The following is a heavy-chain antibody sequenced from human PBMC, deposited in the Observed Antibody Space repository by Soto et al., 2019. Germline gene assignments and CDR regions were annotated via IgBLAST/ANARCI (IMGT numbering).Heavy chain of an antibody. Sequence: SETLSLTCAVYGGPFSGHSWTWIRQSPGKGLEWIGDINHSGRVNYSPSLKSRVTISLDTSKNQFSLTLSAVTAADTAMYYCSTRAYDTNGYYRFDPWGQGTLVTVSS. J-gene: IGHJ5*01. V-gene: IGHV4-34*01. CDR3: STRAYDTNGYYRFDP. CDR1: GGPFSGHS. D-gene: IGHD3-22*01. CDR2: INHSGRV.